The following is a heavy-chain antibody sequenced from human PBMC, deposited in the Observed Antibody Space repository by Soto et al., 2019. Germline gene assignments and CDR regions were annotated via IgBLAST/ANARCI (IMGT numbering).Heavy chain of an antibody. Sequence: AASVQVSCKASGCTFSSYAISWVRQAPGQGLEWLGGIIPIFGTANYAQKFQGRVTITADESTSTAYMELSSLRSEDTAVYDCSRGDSSGYSGAEYFQHWGQGTLVTVSS. J-gene: IGHJ1*01. V-gene: IGHV1-69*13. CDR1: GCTFSSYA. CDR3: SRGDSSGYSGAEYFQH. D-gene: IGHD3-22*01. CDR2: IIPIFGTA.